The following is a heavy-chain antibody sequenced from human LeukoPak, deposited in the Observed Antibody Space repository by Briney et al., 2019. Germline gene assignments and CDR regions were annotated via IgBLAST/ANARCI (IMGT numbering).Heavy chain of an antibody. Sequence: GGSLRLSCAASGFTFSSYSMNWIRQAPGKGLEWVSYISSTSSTTHYADSVKGRFTISRDNAKNSLYLQMNSLRAEDTAVYYCARDGGYCSSINCYLGVWGQGTMVTVSS. CDR2: ISSTSSTT. CDR1: GFTFSSYS. J-gene: IGHJ3*01. D-gene: IGHD2-2*01. V-gene: IGHV3-48*01. CDR3: ARDGGYCSSINCYLGV.